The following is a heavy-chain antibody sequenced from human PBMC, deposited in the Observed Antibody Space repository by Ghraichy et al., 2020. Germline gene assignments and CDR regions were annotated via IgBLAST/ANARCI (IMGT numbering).Heavy chain of an antibody. J-gene: IGHJ6*03. V-gene: IGHV4-34*01. CDR1: GGSFSGYY. D-gene: IGHD3-9*01. Sequence: GSLRLSCAVYGGSFSGYYWSWIRQPPGKGLEWIGEINHSGSTNYNPSLKSRVTISVDTSKNQFSLKLSSVTAADTAVYYCARADPYYDILTLHYYYYMDVWGKGTTVTVSS. CDR3: ARADPYYDILTLHYYYYMDV. CDR2: INHSGST.